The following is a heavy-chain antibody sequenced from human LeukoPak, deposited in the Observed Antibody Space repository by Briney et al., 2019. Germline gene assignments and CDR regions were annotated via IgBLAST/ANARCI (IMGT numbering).Heavy chain of an antibody. J-gene: IGHJ5*02. Sequence: QAGGSLRLSCAASGFTFSSYVMHWVRQAPGKGLEWVAIISYDGSNEYYADSVKGRFTISRDNSKNTLYLQMNSLRAEDTAVYYCAKDLVAADVGYNWFDPWGQGTLVTVSS. CDR1: GFTFSSYV. CDR2: ISYDGSNE. V-gene: IGHV3-30*04. CDR3: AKDLVAADVGYNWFDP. D-gene: IGHD2-15*01.